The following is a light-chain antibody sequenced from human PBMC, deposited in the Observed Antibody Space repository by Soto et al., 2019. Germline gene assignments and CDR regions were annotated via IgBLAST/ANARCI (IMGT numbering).Light chain of an antibody. CDR1: QTVNNF. CDR3: QQYNSYSWT. CDR2: DAS. V-gene: IGKV1-5*01. J-gene: IGKJ1*01. Sequence: DIQMTQSPSTLSASVGDRVTITCRASQTVNNFLAWYQQKPGKAPKVLIYDASGLESGVPSRFSGSGSGTESTLTISSLQPDDFATYYCQQYNSYSWTFGQGTKVDIK.